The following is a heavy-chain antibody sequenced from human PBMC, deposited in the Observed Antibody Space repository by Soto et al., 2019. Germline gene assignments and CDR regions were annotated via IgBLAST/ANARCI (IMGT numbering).Heavy chain of an antibody. J-gene: IGHJ3*02. V-gene: IGHV3-13*01. CDR1: GFTFSSYD. Sequence: GGSLRLSCAASGFTFSSYDMHWVRQATGKGLEWVSAIGTAGDTYYPGSVKGRFTISRENAKNSLYLQMNSLRAGDTAVYYCARGVGYYDILTDAPNDAFDIWGQGTMVTVSS. CDR2: IGTAGDT. D-gene: IGHD3-9*01. CDR3: ARGVGYYDILTDAPNDAFDI.